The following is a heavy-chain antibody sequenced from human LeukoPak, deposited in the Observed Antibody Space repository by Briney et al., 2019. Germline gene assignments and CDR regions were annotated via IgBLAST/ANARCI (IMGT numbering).Heavy chain of an antibody. D-gene: IGHD5/OR15-5a*01. CDR2: ISSSSSTI. CDR3: ARSTNDY. V-gene: IGHV3-48*01. CDR1: GVTFSTYS. Sequence: PGGSLRLSCAGSGVTFSTYSMNWVRQAPGKGLDWVSYISSSSSTIYYADSVKGRFTISRDNAKNSLYLQMNSLRAEDTAVYYCARSTNDYWGQGTLVTVSS. J-gene: IGHJ4*02.